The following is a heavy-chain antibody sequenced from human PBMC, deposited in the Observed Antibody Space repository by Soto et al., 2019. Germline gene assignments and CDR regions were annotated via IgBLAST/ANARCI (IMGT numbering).Heavy chain of an antibody. D-gene: IGHD6-6*01. Sequence: GASVKVSCKASGYTFTSYGISWVRQAPGQGLEWMGWISAYNGNTNYAQKLQGRVTMTTDTSTSTAYMELRSLRSDDTAVYYCARVPEGYSSSSHFDYWGQGTLVTVS. V-gene: IGHV1-18*01. CDR3: ARVPEGYSSSSHFDY. CDR2: ISAYNGNT. J-gene: IGHJ4*02. CDR1: GYTFTSYG.